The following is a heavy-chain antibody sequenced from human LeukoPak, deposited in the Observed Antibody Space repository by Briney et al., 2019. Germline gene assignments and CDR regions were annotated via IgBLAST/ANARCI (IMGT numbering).Heavy chain of an antibody. CDR3: AKDGGILTGYYLHNWFDP. J-gene: IGHJ5*02. D-gene: IGHD3-9*01. CDR1: VFIFCTYA. V-gene: IGHV3-30*18. CDR2: ISYDETNK. Sequence: GGSLRHSCAASVFIFCTYAMHWVRPAPAKGREWVAVISYDETNKFYADIVKGRFTISKDNSKNTLYLQMNSLRAEDTAVYYCAKDGGILTGYYLHNWFDPWGQGTLVTVSS.